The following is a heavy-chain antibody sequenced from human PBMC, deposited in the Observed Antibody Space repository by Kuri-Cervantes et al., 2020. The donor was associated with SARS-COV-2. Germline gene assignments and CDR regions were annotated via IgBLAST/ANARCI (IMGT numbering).Heavy chain of an antibody. J-gene: IGHJ6*02. V-gene: IGHV4-59*01. CDR3: ARGWDYGSGIYYPRGDYGMDV. CDR1: GGSISSYY. Sequence: ESLKISCTVSGGSISSYYWSWIRQPPGKGLEWIGYIYYSGSTNYNPSLKSRVTISVDTSKNQFSLKLSSVTAADTAVYYCARGWDYGSGIYYPRGDYGMDVWGQGTTVTVSS. D-gene: IGHD3-10*01. CDR2: IYYSGST.